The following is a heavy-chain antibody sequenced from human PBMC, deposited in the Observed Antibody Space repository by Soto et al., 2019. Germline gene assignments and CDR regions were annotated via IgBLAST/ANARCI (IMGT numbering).Heavy chain of an antibody. J-gene: IGHJ4*02. D-gene: IGHD2-15*01. CDR3: ARDGVAAGLYFYY. V-gene: IGHV3-7*01. Sequence: GGSLRLSCAASGFTFSSYWVNWVRQAPGKGLEWVASIKQDGSEKYYVDSVKGRFTISRDNAKNSLYLQVNSLRAEDTAVYYCARDGVAAGLYFYYWGQGTLVTVSS. CDR2: IKQDGSEK. CDR1: GFTFSSYW.